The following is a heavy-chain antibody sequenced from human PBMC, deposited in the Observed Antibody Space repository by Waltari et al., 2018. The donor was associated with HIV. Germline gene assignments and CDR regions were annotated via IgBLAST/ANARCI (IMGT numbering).Heavy chain of an antibody. CDR1: GYTFSAYH. CDR2: INDNSGGT. Sequence: QVQLLQSSAEMKKPGASVRISCKASGYTFSAYHIHWVRQAPGQGLEWMAWINDNSGGTHILQKFRGRVTVTRDTAATTVYLDLSGLTFADTATYFCVRVLRGSPLDYWGPGTPVIVSS. CDR3: VRVLRGSPLDY. J-gene: IGHJ4*02. V-gene: IGHV1-2*02. D-gene: IGHD6-19*01.